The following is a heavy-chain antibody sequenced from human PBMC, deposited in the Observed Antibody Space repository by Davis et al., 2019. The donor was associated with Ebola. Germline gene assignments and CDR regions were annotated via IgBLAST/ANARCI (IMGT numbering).Heavy chain of an antibody. J-gene: IGHJ2*01. D-gene: IGHD4-17*01. V-gene: IGHV1-18*01. CDR3: ARATTVTTNYWYFDL. CDR1: GYSFIRSG. CDR2: ISGHNGNT. Sequence: ASVKVSCKAFGYSFIRSGIPWVRQAPGQGLEWMGWISGHNGNTKYAQKLQGRVTLTTDTSRSTAYMELRSLRSDDTAVYYCARATTVTTNYWYFDLWGRGTQVTVSS.